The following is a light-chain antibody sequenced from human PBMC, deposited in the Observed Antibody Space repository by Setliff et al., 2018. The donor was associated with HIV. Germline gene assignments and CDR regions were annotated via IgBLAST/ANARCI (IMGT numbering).Light chain of an antibody. Sequence: QSVLTQPASVSGSPGQSITISCTGTSSDVGGFNYVSWYQQHPDKAPKLIIYEVSNRPSGVSNRFSGSKSGNTASLTISGLQAEDEADYFCTSYTTNNTMIFGGGTKATVL. CDR2: EVS. CDR3: TSYTTNNTMI. V-gene: IGLV2-14*01. CDR1: SSDVGGFNY. J-gene: IGLJ2*01.